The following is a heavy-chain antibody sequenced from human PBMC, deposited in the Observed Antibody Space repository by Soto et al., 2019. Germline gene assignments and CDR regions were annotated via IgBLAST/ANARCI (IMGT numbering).Heavy chain of an antibody. CDR2: IYYSGST. V-gene: IGHV4-59*01. J-gene: IGHJ6*02. CDR3: ARVATTNTMVRGVIKAYYYYGMDV. Sequence: ETLSLTCTVSGGSISSYYWSWIRQPPGKGLEWIGYIYYSGSTNYNPSLKSRVTISVDTSKNQFSLKLSSVTAADTAVYYCARVATTNTMVRGVIKAYYYYGMDVRGQGTTVTVSS. D-gene: IGHD3-10*01. CDR1: GGSISSYY.